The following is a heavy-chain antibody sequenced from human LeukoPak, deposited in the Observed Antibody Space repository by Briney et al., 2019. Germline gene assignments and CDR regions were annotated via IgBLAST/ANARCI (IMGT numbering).Heavy chain of an antibody. CDR1: GFTFNSYW. CDR2: IKQDGNEK. D-gene: IGHD5-12*01. Sequence: PGGSLRLSCVASGFTFNSYWMNWVRQAPGKGLEWVANIKQDGNEKYYVDSVKGRFTISRDNAKNSLYLQMNSLRAEDTAIYYCARGGYDWGQEPWSPSPQ. V-gene: IGHV3-7*01. J-gene: IGHJ4*02. CDR3: ARGGYD.